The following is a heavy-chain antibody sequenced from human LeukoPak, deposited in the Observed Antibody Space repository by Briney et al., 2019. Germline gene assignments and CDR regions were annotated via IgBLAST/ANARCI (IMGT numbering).Heavy chain of an antibody. D-gene: IGHD4-23*01. Sequence: SETLSLTCAVYGGSFSGYYWSWIRQPPKKGLEWSGEINHSGSTNYNPSLKSRVTISVDTSKNQFSLKVRSVTAADTAVYYCAGGVTGIGGNGYWGQGTLVTVSS. CDR1: GGSFSGYY. CDR3: AGGVTGIGGNGY. V-gene: IGHV4-34*01. CDR2: INHSGST. J-gene: IGHJ4*02.